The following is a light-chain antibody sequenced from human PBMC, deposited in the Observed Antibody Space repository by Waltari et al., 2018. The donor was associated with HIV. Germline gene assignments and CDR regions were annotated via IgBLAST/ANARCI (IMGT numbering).Light chain of an antibody. CDR2: DNH. CDR1: TSNIGNNY. Sequence: QSVLTQPPSVSAAPGQSVTISCYGSTSNIGNNYVSWYQQVPGTAPKLLMYDNHIRPSGIPDRFSGSKADTSATLDITGLQTGDEADYYCGTWDNNLGAGIFGTGTKVTVL. J-gene: IGLJ1*01. CDR3: GTWDNNLGAGI. V-gene: IGLV1-51*01.